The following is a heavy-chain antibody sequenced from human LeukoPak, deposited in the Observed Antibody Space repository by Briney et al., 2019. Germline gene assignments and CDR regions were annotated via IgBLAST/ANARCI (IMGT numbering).Heavy chain of an antibody. V-gene: IGHV3-48*01. Sequence: PGGSLRLSCAASGFTFSSYSMNWVRQAPGKGLEWVSYISSSSSTIYYADSVKGRFTISRDNAKNSLYLQMNSLRAEDTAVYYCARRDYYDSSGYYHYYYYYGMDVWGQGTTVTVSS. CDR3: ARRDYYDSSGYYHYYYYYGMDV. CDR2: ISSSSSTI. J-gene: IGHJ6*02. D-gene: IGHD3-22*01. CDR1: GFTFSSYS.